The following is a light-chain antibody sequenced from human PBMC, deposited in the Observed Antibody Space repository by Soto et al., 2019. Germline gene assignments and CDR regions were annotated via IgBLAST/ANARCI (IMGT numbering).Light chain of an antibody. CDR2: GAS. CDR1: QSVSNNY. CDR3: QQYGSSQWT. V-gene: IGKV3-20*01. Sequence: ESVLTQSPGTLSLSPGEGATLSCRASQSVSNNYLAWYQQKPGQAPRLLIYGASSRATGIPDRFSGSGSGTDFTLTISRLEPEDFAVYYCQQYGSSQWTFGQGTKVEIK. J-gene: IGKJ1*01.